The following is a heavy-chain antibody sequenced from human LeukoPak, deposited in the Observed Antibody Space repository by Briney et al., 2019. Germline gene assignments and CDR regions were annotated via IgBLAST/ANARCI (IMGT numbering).Heavy chain of an antibody. J-gene: IGHJ4*02. D-gene: IGHD3-16*01. Sequence: PGGSLRLSCAASGFNFTYAWMSWVRQAPGKGLEWVGRIKSKTDGGTKDYAAPVKGRFTLSRDDSKNTFYLQMNSLKTEDTAIYYCTTFTAHADYWGQGTLVTVSS. CDR1: GFNFTYAW. V-gene: IGHV3-15*01. CDR2: IKSKTDGGTK. CDR3: TTFTAHADY.